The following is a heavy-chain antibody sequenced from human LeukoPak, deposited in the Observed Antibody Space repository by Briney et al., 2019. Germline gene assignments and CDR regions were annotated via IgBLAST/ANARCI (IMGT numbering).Heavy chain of an antibody. CDR2: INHSGST. D-gene: IGHD3-10*01. Sequence: SETLSLTCAVYGGSFSGYYWSWIRQPPGKGLEWIGEINHSGSTNYNPSLKSRVTISVDTSKNQFSLKLSSVTAADTAVYYCALGRGSGSYYNVGGDYWGQGTLVTVSS. J-gene: IGHJ4*02. CDR3: ALGRGSGSYYNVGGDY. V-gene: IGHV4-34*01. CDR1: GGSFSGYY.